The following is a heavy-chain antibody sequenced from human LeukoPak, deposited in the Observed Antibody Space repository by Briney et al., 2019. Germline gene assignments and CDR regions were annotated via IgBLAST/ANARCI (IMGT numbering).Heavy chain of an antibody. CDR2: ISGSGGST. CDR1: GFTFSSYA. V-gene: IGHV3-23*01. Sequence: PGGSLRLSCAASGFTFSSYAMSWVRQAPGKGLEGVSAISGSGGSTYYADFVKGRFTISRDNSKNTLYLQMNSLRAEDTAVYYCAKDLYTGTTSSAFDIWGQGTMVTVSS. J-gene: IGHJ3*02. D-gene: IGHD1-1*01. CDR3: AKDLYTGTTSSAFDI.